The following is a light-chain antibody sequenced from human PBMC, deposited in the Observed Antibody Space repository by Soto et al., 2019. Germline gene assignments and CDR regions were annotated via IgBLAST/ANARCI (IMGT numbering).Light chain of an antibody. V-gene: IGLV2-14*01. Sequence: QSVLTQPASVSGSPGQSITISCTGTSSDVGDYNYVSWYQQHPGKAPKLVIYDVSNRPSGVSNRFSGSKSGNTASLTVSGLQAEDEADYSCSSYTSSSPLVFGGGTKVTVL. CDR3: SSYTSSSPLV. CDR2: DVS. CDR1: SSDVGDYNY. J-gene: IGLJ2*01.